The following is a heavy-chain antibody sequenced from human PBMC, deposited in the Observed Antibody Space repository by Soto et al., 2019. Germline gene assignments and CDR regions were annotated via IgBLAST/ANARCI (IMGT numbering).Heavy chain of an antibody. D-gene: IGHD3-10*01. Sequence: ASVKVSCKASGYTFTGYYMHWVRQAPGQGLEWMGWINPNSGGTNYAQKFQGRVTMTRDTSISTAYMELSRLRSDDTAVYYCERVSSWFGELLHPNYYYYGMDVWGQGTTVTVSS. CDR3: ERVSSWFGELLHPNYYYYGMDV. CDR2: INPNSGGT. CDR1: GYTFTGYY. V-gene: IGHV1-2*02. J-gene: IGHJ6*02.